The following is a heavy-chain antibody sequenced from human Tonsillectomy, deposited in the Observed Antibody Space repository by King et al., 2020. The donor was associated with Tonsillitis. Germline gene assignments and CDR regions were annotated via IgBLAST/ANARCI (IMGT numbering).Heavy chain of an antibody. CDR2: INSGDSHT. CDR3: AGSSTLRTPRYRYGLDV. J-gene: IGHJ6*02. CDR1: EFTFSYYD. Sequence: QLVQSGGGLVKPGGSLRLACTGSEFTFSYYDMHWVRQAPGKGLEWLSYINSGDSHTYYGRPMEDRFTIYRDNGARSLFLQLNSLRAEDTAVYFCAGSSTLRTPRYRYGLDVWGRGTTVTVS. D-gene: IGHD3-16*02. V-gene: IGHV3-21*01.